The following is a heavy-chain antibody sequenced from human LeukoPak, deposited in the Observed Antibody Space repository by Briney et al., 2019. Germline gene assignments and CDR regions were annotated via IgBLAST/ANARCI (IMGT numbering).Heavy chain of an antibody. CDR1: GGSISSSSYY. Sequence: ETLSLTCTVSGGSISSSSYYWGWIRQPPGKGLEWVSTISADGRRSNYADSVKGRFTISRDTSKNTLYLQMNSLRAEDTAKYYCAKVDTSGWYEVLDFWGQGTLVTVSS. J-gene: IGHJ4*02. V-gene: IGHV3-23*01. D-gene: IGHD6-19*01. CDR3: AKVDTSGWYEVLDF. CDR2: ISADGRRS.